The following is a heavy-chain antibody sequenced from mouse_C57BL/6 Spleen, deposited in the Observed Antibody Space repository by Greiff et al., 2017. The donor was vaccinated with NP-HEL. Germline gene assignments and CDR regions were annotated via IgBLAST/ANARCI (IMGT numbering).Heavy chain of an antibody. Sequence: VKLVESGPGLVAPSQSLPITCTVSGFSLTSYGVHWVRQPPGKGLEWLVVIWSDGSTTYNSALKSRLSISKDNSKSQVFLKMNSLQTDDTAMYYCARLPIYYDYDGGYAMDYWGQGTSVTVSS. CDR2: IWSDGST. V-gene: IGHV2-6*03. CDR1: GFSLTSYG. J-gene: IGHJ4*01. CDR3: ARLPIYYDYDGGYAMDY. D-gene: IGHD2-4*01.